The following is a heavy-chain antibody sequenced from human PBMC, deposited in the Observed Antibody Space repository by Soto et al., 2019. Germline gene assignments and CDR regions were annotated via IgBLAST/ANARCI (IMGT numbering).Heavy chain of an antibody. V-gene: IGHV3-53*04. Sequence: EVQLVESGGGLVQPGGSLRLSCAASGFTVSSNYMSWVRQAPGKGLEWVSVIYSGGSTYYADSVKGRFTISRHNSKNTLYLQMNSLRAEDTAVYYCARAQGGSKTYDYYMDVWGKGTTVTVSS. CDR1: GFTVSSNY. CDR2: IYSGGST. D-gene: IGHD1-26*01. CDR3: ARAQGGSKTYDYYMDV. J-gene: IGHJ6*03.